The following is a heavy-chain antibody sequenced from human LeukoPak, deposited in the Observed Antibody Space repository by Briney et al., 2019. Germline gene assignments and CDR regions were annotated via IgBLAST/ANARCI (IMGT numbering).Heavy chain of an antibody. V-gene: IGHV3-7*01. CDR2: IKQDGSEK. CDR3: ARDLPWGSYYNDEEDY. Sequence: PGGSLRLPCAASGFTFSSYWMSWVRQAPGKGLEWVANIKQDGSEKYYVDSVRGRFTISRDNAKDSLYLQMNSLRAEDTAVYYCARDLPWGSYYNDEEDYWGQGTLVTVSS. D-gene: IGHD3-10*01. J-gene: IGHJ4*02. CDR1: GFTFSSYW.